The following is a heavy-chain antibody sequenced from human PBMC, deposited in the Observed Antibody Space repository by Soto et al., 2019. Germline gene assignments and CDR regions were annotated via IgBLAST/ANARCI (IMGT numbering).Heavy chain of an antibody. Sequence: SKTLSLTCAVSIPRLSSERYLTSSLDGLLAKPPGKRLEWIGYASYGDTTNNNPSLRSRLTISVDASKNHLILQLNSVTDADTAVYYCARLSRGPLYYFDYWGQGALVTGSS. CDR2: ASYGDTT. J-gene: IGHJ4*02. D-gene: IGHD3-10*01. V-gene: IGHV4-61*01. CDR1: IPRLSSERYLTSS. CDR3: ARLSRGPLYYFDY.